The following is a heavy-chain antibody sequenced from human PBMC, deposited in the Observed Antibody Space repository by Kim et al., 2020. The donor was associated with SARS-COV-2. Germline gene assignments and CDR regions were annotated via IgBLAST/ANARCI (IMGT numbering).Heavy chain of an antibody. CDR2: IYYSGST. D-gene: IGHD2-15*01. Sequence: SETLSLTCTVSGGSISSYYWSWIRQPPGKGLEWIGYIYYSGSTNYNPSLKSRVTISVDTSKNQFSLNLSSVTAADTAVYYCARDGYGGNNWFDPWGQGTLVTVSS. J-gene: IGHJ5*02. CDR3: ARDGYGGNNWFDP. CDR1: GGSISSYY. V-gene: IGHV4-59*01.